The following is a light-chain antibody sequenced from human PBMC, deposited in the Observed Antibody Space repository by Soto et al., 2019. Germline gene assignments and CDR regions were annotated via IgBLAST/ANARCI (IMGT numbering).Light chain of an antibody. J-gene: IGKJ5*01. V-gene: IGKV3-20*01. Sequence: EIVLTQSPGTLSLSPGERATLSCRASQSVSSSYLAWYQQKPGQAPRLLIYGASGRATGIPDRFSGSGSGNDFTLTISRLEPEDFAVYYCQQYGSSPPVTFGQGTRLEIK. CDR3: QQYGSSPPVT. CDR2: GAS. CDR1: QSVSSSY.